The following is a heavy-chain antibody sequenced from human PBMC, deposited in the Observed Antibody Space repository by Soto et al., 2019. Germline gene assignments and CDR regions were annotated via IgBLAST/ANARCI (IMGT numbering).Heavy chain of an antibody. J-gene: IGHJ6*02. Sequence: QLQLHESGPGLVKPSETLSLTCTVSGASISSSSYYWGWIRQPPGKGLEWIGSIYYSGSTYYNPSRKSRVPISVDTSRNQFSLKLSSVTAADTALYYCARLNAGTPYYYYGMDAWGQGTTVTVSS. CDR1: GASISSSSYY. CDR3: ARLNAGTPYYYYGMDA. CDR2: IYYSGST. D-gene: IGHD1-7*01. V-gene: IGHV4-39*01.